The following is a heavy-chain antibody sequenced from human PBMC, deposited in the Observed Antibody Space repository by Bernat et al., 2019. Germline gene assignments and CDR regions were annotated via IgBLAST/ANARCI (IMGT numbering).Heavy chain of an antibody. D-gene: IGHD6-19*01. J-gene: IGHJ4*02. Sequence: QVQLQESGPGLVKPSETLSLTCTVSGGSISSYYWSWIRQPPGKGLEWIGYIYYSGSTNYNPSLKSRVTISVDTSKNQFSLKLSSVTAADTAVYYCARHRIAVAGHFDYWGQGTLVTVSS. CDR2: IYYSGST. CDR3: ARHRIAVAGHFDY. CDR1: GGSISSYY. V-gene: IGHV4-59*08.